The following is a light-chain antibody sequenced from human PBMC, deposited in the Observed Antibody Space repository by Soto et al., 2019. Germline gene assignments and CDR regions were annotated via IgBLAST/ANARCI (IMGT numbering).Light chain of an antibody. CDR2: DVS. Sequence: QSVLTQPASVSGTPGQSITISCTGTSSDVGGYDYVSWYQQHPGKAPKLMIYDVSNRPSGVSNRFSGSKSGKPASLTIFGLQAEDEADYYCSSYTSSGTPYVFGTGTKVTVL. CDR1: SSDVGGYDY. CDR3: SSYTSSGTPYV. V-gene: IGLV2-14*01. J-gene: IGLJ1*01.